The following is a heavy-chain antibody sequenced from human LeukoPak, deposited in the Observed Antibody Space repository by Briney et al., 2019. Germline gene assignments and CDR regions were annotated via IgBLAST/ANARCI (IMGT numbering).Heavy chain of an antibody. CDR2: INHSGST. CDR3: ARVARLGSSSGWLDY. Sequence: SETLSLTCAVYGGSFSGYYWSWIRQPPGKGLEWIGEINHSGSTSYNPSLKSRVTISVDTSKNQFSLKLSSVTAADTAVYYCARVARLGSSSGWLDYWGQGTLVTVSS. V-gene: IGHV4-34*01. D-gene: IGHD6-6*01. J-gene: IGHJ4*02. CDR1: GGSFSGYY.